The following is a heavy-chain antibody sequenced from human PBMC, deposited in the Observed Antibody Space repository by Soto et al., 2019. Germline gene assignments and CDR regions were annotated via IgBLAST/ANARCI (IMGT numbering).Heavy chain of an antibody. CDR3: AREGAGRGECYSEY. D-gene: IGHD2-21*01. J-gene: IGHJ4*02. Sequence: EVQLVESGGGVAQRGGSLRLSCAASGFFFRSYWMQWVRQTPGKGLVWVSRINTDGGTITYADSVRGRFTTSRDNAKNTPYLQMDSLGVDVTAVYYWAREGAGRGECYSEYWCQGTLVTVPS. CDR1: GFFFRSYW. CDR2: INTDGGTI. V-gene: IGHV3-74*01.